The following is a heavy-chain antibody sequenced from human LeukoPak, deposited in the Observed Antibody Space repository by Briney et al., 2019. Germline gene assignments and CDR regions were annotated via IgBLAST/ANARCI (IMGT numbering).Heavy chain of an antibody. CDR3: ARDYRGYGSGAPFDS. J-gene: IGHJ4*02. Sequence: SETLSLTCAVSGGSISSSNWWSWVRQPPGKGLEWIGEIYHSGSTNYNPSLKSRVIISVDTSKNQFSLKLSSVTAADTAVYYCARDYRGYGSGAPFDSWGQGLLVAVSS. V-gene: IGHV4-4*02. CDR2: IYHSGST. CDR1: GGSISSSNW. D-gene: IGHD3-10*01.